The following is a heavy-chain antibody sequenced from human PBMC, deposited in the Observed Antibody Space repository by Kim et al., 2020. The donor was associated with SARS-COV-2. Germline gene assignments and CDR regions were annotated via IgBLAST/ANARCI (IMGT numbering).Heavy chain of an antibody. V-gene: IGHV5-10-1*01. J-gene: IGHJ4*02. CDR3: ARSPYYYDSSRDY. CDR1: GYSFTSYW. D-gene: IGHD3-22*01. CDR2: IDPSDSYT. Sequence: GKSLKISCKGSGYSFTSYWISWVRQMPGKGLEWMGRIDPSDSYTNYSPSFQGHVTISADKSISTAYLQWSSLKASDTAMYYCARSPYYYDSSRDYWGQGTLVTVSS.